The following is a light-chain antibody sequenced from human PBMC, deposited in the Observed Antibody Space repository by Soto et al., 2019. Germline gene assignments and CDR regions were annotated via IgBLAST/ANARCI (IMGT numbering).Light chain of an antibody. CDR3: QQYASSPLT. Sequence: EIVLTQSPDTLSLSPGERASLSCRASQSVAKNYLAWYQQKPGQALRLLISGASSRATGIPDRFSGSGSGKDFTLTISRLEAEDFAVYFCQQYASSPLTFGGGTKVEIK. CDR1: QSVAKNY. J-gene: IGKJ4*01. V-gene: IGKV3-20*01. CDR2: GAS.